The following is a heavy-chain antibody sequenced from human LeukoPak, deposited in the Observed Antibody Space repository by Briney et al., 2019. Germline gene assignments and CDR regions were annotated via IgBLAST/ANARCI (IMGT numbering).Heavy chain of an antibody. D-gene: IGHD6-19*01. J-gene: IGHJ4*02. Sequence: PGGSLRLSCAASGFTLSGSAMHWVRQASGKGLEWVGRIRSKANSYATAYAASVKGRFTISRDDSKNTAYLQMNSLKTEDTAVYYCTRQGPGYSSGFDDYWGQGTLVTVSS. CDR2: IRSKANSYAT. CDR1: GFTLSGSA. CDR3: TRQGPGYSSGFDDY. V-gene: IGHV3-73*01.